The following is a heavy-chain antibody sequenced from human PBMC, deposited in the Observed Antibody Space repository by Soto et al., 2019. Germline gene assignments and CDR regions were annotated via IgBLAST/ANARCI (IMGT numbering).Heavy chain of an antibody. D-gene: IGHD3-16*01. CDR2: ISSSGSTI. J-gene: IGHJ6*02. Sequence: QVQLVESGGGLVKPGGSLRLSCAASGFTFSDYYMSWIRQAPGKGLEWVSYISSSGSTIYYADSVKGRFTISRDNAKNSLYLQMNSLRAEDTAVHHYPLDGVPDRSNYYSMHVWGQGTTVTVSS. CDR3: PLDGVPDRSNYYSMHV. CDR1: GFTFSDYY. V-gene: IGHV3-11*01.